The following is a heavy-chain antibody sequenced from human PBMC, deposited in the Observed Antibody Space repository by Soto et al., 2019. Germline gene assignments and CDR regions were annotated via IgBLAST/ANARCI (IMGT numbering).Heavy chain of an antibody. J-gene: IGHJ6*03. D-gene: IGHD4-4*01. CDR2: INSDGSST. CDR3: ARGSLYSNYDGYMDV. Sequence: GGSLRLSCAASGFTFSSYWMHWVRQAPGKGLVWVSRINSDGSSTSYANSVKGRFTISRDNAKNTLYLQMNSLRAEDTAVYYCARGSLYSNYDGYMDVWGKGTTVTVSS. CDR1: GFTFSSYW. V-gene: IGHV3-74*01.